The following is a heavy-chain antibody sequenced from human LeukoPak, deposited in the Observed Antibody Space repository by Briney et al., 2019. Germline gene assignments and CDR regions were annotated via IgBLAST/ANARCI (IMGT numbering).Heavy chain of an antibody. D-gene: IGHD3-10*01. V-gene: IGHV4-61*02. CDR1: GGSISSGNYC. CDR2: ICNTGST. CDR3: APDHPATYGTIGALDI. Sequence: SETLSLTCTVSGGSISSGNYCWGWIRQPAGKGLEWIGSICNTGSTNYNPSLKSRVTISVDTSKNQFSLKLSSVTAADTAVYYLAPDHPATYGTIGALDIWGQRTMVPVSS. J-gene: IGHJ3*02.